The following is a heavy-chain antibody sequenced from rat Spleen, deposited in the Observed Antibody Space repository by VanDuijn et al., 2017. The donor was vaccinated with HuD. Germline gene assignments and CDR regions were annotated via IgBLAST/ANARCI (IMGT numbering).Heavy chain of an antibody. D-gene: IGHD1-11*01. J-gene: IGHJ4*01. Sequence: EVQLVESGGGLVQPGRSLKFSCAASGFTFSDYVMAWVRQAPTKGLEWVASISTGGGNTYYRDSVKGRFTISRDNAKNTLYLQMDSLRSEEAATYYGAKDRGGVYSGVMDAWGQGASVTVSS. V-gene: IGHV5S13*01. CDR3: AKDRGGVYSGVMDA. CDR2: ISTGGGNT. CDR1: GFTFSDYV.